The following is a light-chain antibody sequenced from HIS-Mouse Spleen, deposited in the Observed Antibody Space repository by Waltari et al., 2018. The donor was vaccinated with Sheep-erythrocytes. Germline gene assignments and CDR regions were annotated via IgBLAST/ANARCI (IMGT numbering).Light chain of an antibody. CDR1: SSDVGGYNY. CDR3: SSYAGSNNWV. Sequence: QSALTQPPSASGSPGQSVTISWTGISSDVGGYNYVFWYQQHPGKAPKLMIYEVSKRPSGVPDRFSGSKSGNTASLTVSGLQAEDEADYYCSSYAGSNNWVFGGGTKLTVL. J-gene: IGLJ3*02. CDR2: EVS. V-gene: IGLV2-8*01.